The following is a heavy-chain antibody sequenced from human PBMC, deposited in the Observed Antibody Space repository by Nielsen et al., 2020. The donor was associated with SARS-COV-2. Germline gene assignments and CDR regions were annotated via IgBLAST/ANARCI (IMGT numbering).Heavy chain of an antibody. D-gene: IGHD6-19*01. J-gene: IGHJ4*02. Sequence: SCAASGFTFSSYAMHWVRQAPGKGLEWVAVISYDGSNKYYADSVKGRFTISRDNSKNTLYLQMNSLRAEDTAVYYCARGRVGYSSGWYGVGYWGQGTLVTVSS. CDR2: ISYDGSNK. V-gene: IGHV3-30*04. CDR1: GFTFSSYA. CDR3: ARGRVGYSSGWYGVGY.